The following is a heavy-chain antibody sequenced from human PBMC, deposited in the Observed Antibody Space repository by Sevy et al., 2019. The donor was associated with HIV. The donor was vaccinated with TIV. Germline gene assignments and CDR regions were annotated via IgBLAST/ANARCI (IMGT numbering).Heavy chain of an antibody. D-gene: IGHD3-22*01. J-gene: IGHJ4*02. Sequence: GGSLRLSCAASGFTFSSYSMNWVRQAPGKGLEWVSYISSSSSTIYYADSVKGRFTISRDNAKKSLYLQMNSLSDEDTAVYYCARGGYYDSSGYYDFDYWGQGTLVTVSS. CDR1: GFTFSSYS. CDR2: ISSSSSTI. CDR3: ARGGYYDSSGYYDFDY. V-gene: IGHV3-48*02.